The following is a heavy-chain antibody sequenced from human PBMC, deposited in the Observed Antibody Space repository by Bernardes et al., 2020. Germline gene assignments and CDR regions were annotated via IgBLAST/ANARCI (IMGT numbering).Heavy chain of an antibody. V-gene: IGHV3-30*18. CDR3: AKDATRGTWMDV. Sequence: AETLYLSCAASGFSFSSYGMHWVRQAPGKGLAWVAVISYDVSNKDYADSVKGRFIISRDNSKNTLYLQMNSLRAEDTAVYYCAKDATRGTWMDVWGQGTTVSV. D-gene: IGHD2-15*01. J-gene: IGHJ6*02. CDR2: ISYDVSNK. CDR1: GFSFSSYG.